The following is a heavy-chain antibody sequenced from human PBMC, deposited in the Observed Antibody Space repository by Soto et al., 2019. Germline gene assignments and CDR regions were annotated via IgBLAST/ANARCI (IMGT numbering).Heavy chain of an antibody. D-gene: IGHD5-12*01. Sequence: SETLSLTCTVSGVSISTYHWSWIRQPAGKGLEWIGRMHTSGSTNYNPSLKSRVSMSVDTSKNHFSLKVSSVTAADTAVYYCARDEYGYGGSYDSWGQGILVTAPQ. CDR2: MHTSGST. V-gene: IGHV4-4*07. J-gene: IGHJ4*02. CDR1: GVSISTYH. CDR3: ARDEYGYGGSYDS.